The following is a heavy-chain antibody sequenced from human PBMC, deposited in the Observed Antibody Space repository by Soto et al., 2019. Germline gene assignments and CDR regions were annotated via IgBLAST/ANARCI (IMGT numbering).Heavy chain of an antibody. Sequence: QVQLVQSGGEVKKPGASVKLSCTASGYTFTSYGISWVRQAPVQGLEWMGWISAYNGKTNYAQNVQGRVTMTPDTPTRTAYMDLRSLRSDDTDVYYCARGGDVSYYLGMDVWGQGTTVTVSS. J-gene: IGHJ6*02. CDR2: ISAYNGKT. CDR1: GYTFTSYG. CDR3: ARGGDVSYYLGMDV. V-gene: IGHV1-18*01.